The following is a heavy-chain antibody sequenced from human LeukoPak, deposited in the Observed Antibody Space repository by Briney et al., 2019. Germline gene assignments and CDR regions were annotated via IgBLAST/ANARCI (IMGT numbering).Heavy chain of an antibody. Sequence: GGSPRLSCAVSGFTFTSYPMSWVRQAPGKGLEWVSGISNSKGISDYYADSVKGRFTISRDNSKNTLYLEMNSLRAEDTAVYYCVKRRDAYPIRGTFDSWGQGALVTVSS. J-gene: IGHJ4*02. CDR1: GFTFTSYP. V-gene: IGHV3-23*01. D-gene: IGHD5-24*01. CDR2: ISNSKGISD. CDR3: VKRRDAYPIRGTFDS.